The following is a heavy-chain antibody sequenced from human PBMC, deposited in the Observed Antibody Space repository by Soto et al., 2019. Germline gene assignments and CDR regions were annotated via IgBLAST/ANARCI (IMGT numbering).Heavy chain of an antibody. Sequence: ASVKVSCKASGGTFSSYTISWVRQAPGQGLEWMGRIIPILGIANYAQKFQGRVTITADKSTSTAYMELSSLRSEDTAVYYCARDLPSIEVATTWSDYWGQGTLVTVSS. J-gene: IGHJ4*02. CDR2: IIPILGIA. D-gene: IGHD5-12*01. CDR3: ARDLPSIEVATTWSDY. V-gene: IGHV1-69*04. CDR1: GGTFSSYT.